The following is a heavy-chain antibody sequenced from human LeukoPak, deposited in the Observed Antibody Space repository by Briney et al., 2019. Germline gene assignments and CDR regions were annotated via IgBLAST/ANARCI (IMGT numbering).Heavy chain of an antibody. CDR3: AKGVGYSYGYYMYV. D-gene: IGHD5-18*01. CDR2: ISGSGGST. CDR1: GFTFSTYG. V-gene: IGHV3-23*01. Sequence: GGSLRLSCAASGFTFSTYGMSWVRQAPEKGLEWVSSISGSGGSTYYADSVKGLFTISRDNSKDTLYLQMNSLRAEDTAVYWCAKGVGYSYGYYMYVWGKGTTVTISS. J-gene: IGHJ6*03.